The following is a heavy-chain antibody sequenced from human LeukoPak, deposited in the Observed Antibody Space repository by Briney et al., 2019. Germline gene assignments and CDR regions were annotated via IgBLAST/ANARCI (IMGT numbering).Heavy chain of an antibody. Sequence: GGSLRLSCAASGFSFSSYSMNWVRQAPGEGLEWVSSISSSSSYIYYADSVKGRFTISRDNAKNSLYLQMNSLRAEDTAVYYCARTAVRLVWGSYIDIWGQGTMVTVSS. J-gene: IGHJ3*02. V-gene: IGHV3-21*01. CDR1: GFSFSSYS. D-gene: IGHD3-16*01. CDR3: ARTAVRLVWGSYIDI. CDR2: ISSSSSYI.